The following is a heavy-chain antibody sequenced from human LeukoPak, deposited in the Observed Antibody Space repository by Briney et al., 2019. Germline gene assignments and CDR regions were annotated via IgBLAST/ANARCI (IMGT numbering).Heavy chain of an antibody. CDR2: FYHIGGT. D-gene: IGHD1-26*01. J-gene: IGHJ4*02. V-gene: IGHV4-59*08. Sequence: SETLSLTCTISGTALSSYFWNWIRQSPAKGLEWIGYFYHIGGTSYNPSLRSRVTISVDSSQKKFSLQVTSVTAADTAIYYCAGGRMGRYYDHWGQGTLVAVSA. CDR3: AGGRMGRYYDH. CDR1: GTALSSYF.